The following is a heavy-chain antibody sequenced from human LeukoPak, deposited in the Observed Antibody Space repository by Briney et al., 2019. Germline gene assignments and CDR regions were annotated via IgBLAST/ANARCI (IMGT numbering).Heavy chain of an antibody. CDR3: AKGLTRTMVRGAIMVGYYYMDV. J-gene: IGHJ6*03. CDR1: GFIFSSYG. V-gene: IGHV3-9*01. CDR2: ISWNSGSI. D-gene: IGHD3-10*01. Sequence: GGSLRLSCAASGFIFSSYGMHWVRQAPGKGLEWVSGISWNSGSIGYADSVKGRFTISRDNAKNSLYLQMNSLRAEDTALYYCAKGLTRTMVRGAIMVGYYYMDVWGKGTTVTISS.